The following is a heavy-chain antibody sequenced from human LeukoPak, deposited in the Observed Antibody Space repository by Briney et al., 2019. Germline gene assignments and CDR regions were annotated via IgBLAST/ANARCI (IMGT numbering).Heavy chain of an antibody. D-gene: IGHD4-23*01. V-gene: IGHV4-31*03. CDR1: GGSISSGGYY. CDR3: ARDRVTPRYHGMDV. J-gene: IGHJ6*02. Sequence: SETLSLTCTVSGGSISSGGYYWSWIRQHPGKGLEWIGYIYYSGSTYYNPSLKSRVIISVDTSKNQFSLKLSSVTAADTAVYYCARDRVTPRYHGMDVWGQGTTVTVSS. CDR2: IYYSGST.